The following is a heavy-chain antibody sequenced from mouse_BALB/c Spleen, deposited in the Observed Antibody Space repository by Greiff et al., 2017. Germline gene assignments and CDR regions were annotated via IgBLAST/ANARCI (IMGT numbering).Heavy chain of an antibody. CDR3: TRAFNWDGWFAY. D-gene: IGHD4-1*02. V-gene: IGHV1S81*02. CDR1: GYTFTSYY. J-gene: IGHJ3*01. Sequence: VKLQQSGAELVKPGASVKLSCKASGYTFTSYYMYWVKQRPGQGLEWIGEINPSNGGTNFNEKFKSKATLTVDKSSSTAYMQLSSLTSEDSAVYYCTRAFNWDGWFAYWGQGTLVTVSA. CDR2: INPSNGGT.